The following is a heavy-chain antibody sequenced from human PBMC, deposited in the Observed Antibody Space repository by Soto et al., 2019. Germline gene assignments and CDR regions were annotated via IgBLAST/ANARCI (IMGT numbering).Heavy chain of an antibody. Sequence: QPGGSLRLSCAASGFTFSSFGMHWVRQAPGKGLEWVALIWYDGSNKYYADSVKGRFTISRDNSKNTLYLQMDSLRAEDTAMYYCARVDSPSTAATGFGYWGQGALVTVSS. CDR1: GFTFSSFG. V-gene: IGHV3-33*01. CDR2: IWYDGSNK. J-gene: IGHJ4*02. CDR3: ARVDSPSTAATGFGY. D-gene: IGHD6-25*01.